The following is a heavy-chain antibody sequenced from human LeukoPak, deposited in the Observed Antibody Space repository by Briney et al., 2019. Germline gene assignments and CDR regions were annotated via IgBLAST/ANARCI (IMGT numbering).Heavy chain of an antibody. D-gene: IGHD6-6*01. V-gene: IGHV4-59*01. J-gene: IGHJ4*02. CDR2: IYCSGSS. CDR1: GGSISTYY. Sequence: SETLSLTCSVSGGSISTYYWSWIRQPPGKGLEWIGNIYCSGSSYYNPSLKSRVTASVDTAKNQFSLKLSSVTAADTAVYYCARQQYSTSSCDSWGRGTLVTVST. CDR3: ARQQYSTSSCDS.